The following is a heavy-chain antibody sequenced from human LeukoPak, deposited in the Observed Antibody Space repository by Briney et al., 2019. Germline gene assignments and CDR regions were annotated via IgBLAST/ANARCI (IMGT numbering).Heavy chain of an antibody. D-gene: IGHD1-26*01. CDR2: IKQDGSEK. CDR3: AKATYSGSFPYLDS. CDR1: GFTFSSYW. Sequence: GGSLRLSCAASGFTFSSYWMSWVRQAPGKGLEWVANIKQDGSEKYYVDSVKGRFTISRDNAKNSLYLQMNSLRAEDTAVYYCAKATYSGSFPYLDSWGQGTLVTVSS. J-gene: IGHJ4*02. V-gene: IGHV3-7*01.